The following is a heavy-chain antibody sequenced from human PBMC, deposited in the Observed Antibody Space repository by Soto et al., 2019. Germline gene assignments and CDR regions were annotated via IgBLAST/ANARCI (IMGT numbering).Heavy chain of an antibody. D-gene: IGHD1-1*01. J-gene: IGHJ6*02. CDR3: ASHWTRYYYGMDV. CDR2: INHSGST. V-gene: IGHV4-34*01. Sequence: PSETLSLTCAVYGGSFSGYYWSWIRQPPGKGLEWIGEINHSGSTNYNPSLKSRVTISVDTSKNQFSLKLSSVTAADTAVYYCASHWTRYYYGMDVWGQGTTVTVSS. CDR1: GGSFSGYY.